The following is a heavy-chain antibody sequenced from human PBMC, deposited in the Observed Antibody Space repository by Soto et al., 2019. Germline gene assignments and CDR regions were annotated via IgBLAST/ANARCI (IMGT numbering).Heavy chain of an antibody. J-gene: IGHJ4*02. CDR3: ASDRLEYCSSTSCYGLLDY. Sequence: QVQLQESGPGLVKPSQTLSLTCTVSGGSISSGGYYWSWIRQHPGKGLEWIGYIYYSGSTYYNPSLKSRVTISVDTSKNQFSLKLSSVTAADTAVYYCASDRLEYCSSTSCYGLLDYWGQGTLVTVSS. CDR1: GGSISSGGYY. D-gene: IGHD2-2*01. V-gene: IGHV4-31*03. CDR2: IYYSGST.